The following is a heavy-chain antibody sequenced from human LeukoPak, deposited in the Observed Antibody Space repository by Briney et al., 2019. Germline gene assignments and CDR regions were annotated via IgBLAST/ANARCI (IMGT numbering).Heavy chain of an antibody. D-gene: IGHD3-10*01. CDR1: GGTFSSYA. J-gene: IGHJ5*02. CDR3: ARDLLNYYGSGSYRFDP. V-gene: IGHV1-69*13. Sequence: GASVKVSCKASGGTFSSYAISWVRQAPGQGLEWMGGIIPIFGTANYAQKFQGRVTITADESTSTAYMELSSLRSEDTAVYYCARDLLNYYGSGSYRFDPWGQGTLVTVSS. CDR2: IIPIFGTA.